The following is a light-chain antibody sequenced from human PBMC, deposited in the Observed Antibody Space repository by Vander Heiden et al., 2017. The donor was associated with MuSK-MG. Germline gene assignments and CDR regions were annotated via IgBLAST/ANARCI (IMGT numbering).Light chain of an antibody. CDR3: SADTGRNNIVV. V-gene: IGLV2-8*01. J-gene: IGLJ2*01. CDR2: EVT. Sequence: ISCIGTSSDVGGYNYVSWYQQHSGKAPKLMIYEVTKRPSGVPDRFSGSKSGNTASLTVSGLQAEDEGDYYCSADTGRNNIVVFGGGTKLTVL. CDR1: SSDVGGYNY.